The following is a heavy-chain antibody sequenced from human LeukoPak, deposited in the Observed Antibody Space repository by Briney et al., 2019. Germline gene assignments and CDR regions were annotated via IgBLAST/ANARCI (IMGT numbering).Heavy chain of an antibody. V-gene: IGHV3-73*01. Sequence: PGGSLKLSCAASGFTFSGSAMHWVRQASGKGLEWVGRIRSKANSYATAYAASVKGRFTISRDDSKNTAYLQMNSLKTEDTAVYYCTRQWYYDSSGYYSPSHFDYWGRGTLVTVSS. CDR3: TRQWYYDSSGYYSPSHFDY. J-gene: IGHJ4*02. CDR2: IRSKANSYAT. CDR1: GFTFSGSA. D-gene: IGHD3-22*01.